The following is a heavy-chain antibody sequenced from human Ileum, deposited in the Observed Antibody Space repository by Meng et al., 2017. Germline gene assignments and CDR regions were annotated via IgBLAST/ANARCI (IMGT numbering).Heavy chain of an antibody. D-gene: IGHD4-23*01. CDR1: GYTFSRYT. Sequence: GQRVHSGAEVKMPGAWGKCSCKASGYTFSRYTMHWVRQALGQRLEWMGGINPRCGRTNYAQKLQGSVTMTSDKSTTTAYMELSRLRSDDTAVYFCASDTSIGNRTKSWGQGTLVTVSS. V-gene: IGHV1-69*06. J-gene: IGHJ5*02. CDR3: ASDTSIGNRTKS. CDR2: INPRCGRT.